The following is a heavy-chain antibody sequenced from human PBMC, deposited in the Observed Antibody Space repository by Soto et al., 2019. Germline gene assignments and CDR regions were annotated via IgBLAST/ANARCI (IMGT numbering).Heavy chain of an antibody. D-gene: IGHD2-8*01. CDR1: GYTFTDYY. V-gene: IGHV1-2*04. CDR2: INPNSGGR. J-gene: IGHJ5*02. CDR3: ARQGAVILRMLNGLDP. Sequence: ASVKVSCKGSGYTFTDYYIHWVRLAPGQGLEWMGWINPNSGGRKYAQKFQGWVTMTRDTSISTTYMELGRLKSDDTAVYYCARQGAVILRMLNGLDPWGPGTMVTVSS.